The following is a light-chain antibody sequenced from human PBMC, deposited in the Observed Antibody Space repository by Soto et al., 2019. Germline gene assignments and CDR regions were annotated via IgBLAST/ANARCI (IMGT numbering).Light chain of an antibody. Sequence: DIQMTQSPSSVSAPVGDRVTISCRASQDFNKWLAWYQQKPGKAPKLLISAASTLQSGVPSRFSGSGSGTEFTLTIQSLQPDDIATYYCQQASSFPHTFGQGTKLEIK. CDR2: AAS. V-gene: IGKV1-12*01. J-gene: IGKJ2*01. CDR1: QDFNKW. CDR3: QQASSFPHT.